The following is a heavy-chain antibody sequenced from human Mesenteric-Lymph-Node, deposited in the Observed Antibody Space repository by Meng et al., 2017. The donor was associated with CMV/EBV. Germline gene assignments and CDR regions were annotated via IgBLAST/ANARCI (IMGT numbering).Heavy chain of an antibody. J-gene: IGHJ4*02. V-gene: IGHV3-15*01. CDR3: LSSWLN. CDR2: IKSKTSGETI. CDR1: GFTFSSAW. D-gene: IGHD6-6*01. Sequence: LRLACAGSGFTFSSAWMSWVRQAPGKGLEWVGRIKSKTSGETIDYAAPVKGRFTISRDDSKNTVYLQMSNLEGEDTAMYYCLSSWLNWGQGTLVTVSS.